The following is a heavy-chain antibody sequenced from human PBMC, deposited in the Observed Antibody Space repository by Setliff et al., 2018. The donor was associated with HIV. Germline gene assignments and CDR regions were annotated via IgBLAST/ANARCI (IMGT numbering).Heavy chain of an antibody. CDR1: GGSMNSDSYS. J-gene: IGHJ5*02. CDR3: ARAKTIGVSAVFFDP. D-gene: IGHD3-3*01. CDR2: IYVGGSV. Sequence: PSETLSLTCTVSGGSMNSDSYSWTWLRQPAGKGPELIGHIYVGGSVIYNPSLASPLAISMVPSKNQFSLELGSVTAADTAKYYCARAKTIGVSAVFFDPGSQGGTVAVSS. V-gene: IGHV4-61*09.